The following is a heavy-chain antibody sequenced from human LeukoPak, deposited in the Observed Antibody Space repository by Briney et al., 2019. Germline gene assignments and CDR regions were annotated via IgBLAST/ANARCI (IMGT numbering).Heavy chain of an antibody. Sequence: SETLSLTCTVSGGSISSSSYYWGWIRQPPGEGLEWIGSINYSGSTYYNPSLKSRVTISVDTSKNQFSLKLSSVTAADTAVYYCARIVRLVSTSYNWFDPWGQGTLVTVSS. V-gene: IGHV4-39*07. CDR2: INYSGST. CDR1: GGSISSSSYY. D-gene: IGHD2-2*01. J-gene: IGHJ5*02. CDR3: ARIVRLVSTSYNWFDP.